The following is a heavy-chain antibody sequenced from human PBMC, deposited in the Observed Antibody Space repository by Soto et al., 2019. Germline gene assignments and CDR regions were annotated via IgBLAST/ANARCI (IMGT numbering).Heavy chain of an antibody. Sequence: GASVKVSCKASGYTFTGYYMHWVRQAPGQGLEWMGWINPNSGGTNYAQKFQGWVTMTRDTSISTAYMELSRLRSDDTAVYYCARDRMGAMVKFDYWGQGTLVTVSS. D-gene: IGHD1-26*01. J-gene: IGHJ4*02. CDR3: ARDRMGAMVKFDY. CDR1: GYTFTGYY. CDR2: INPNSGGT. V-gene: IGHV1-2*04.